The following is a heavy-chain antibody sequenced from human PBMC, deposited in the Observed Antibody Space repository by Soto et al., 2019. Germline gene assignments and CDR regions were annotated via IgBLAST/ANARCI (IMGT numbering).Heavy chain of an antibody. D-gene: IGHD2-8*01. V-gene: IGHV4-31*03. CDR3: ARGVYVIEVHDY. J-gene: IGHJ4*02. CDR2: IYYSGST. CDR1: GGSISSGGYY. Sequence: PSETLSLTCTVSGGSISSGGYYWSWIRQHPGKGLEWIGYIYYSGSTYYNPSLKSRVTISVDTSKNQFSLKLSSVTAADTAVYYCARGVYVIEVHDYWGQGTLVTVSS.